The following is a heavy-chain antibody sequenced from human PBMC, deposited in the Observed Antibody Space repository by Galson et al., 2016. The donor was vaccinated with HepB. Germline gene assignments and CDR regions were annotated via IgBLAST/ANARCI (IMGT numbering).Heavy chain of an antibody. CDR1: AYTFTSYY. CDR2: ISAYNGNT. D-gene: IGHD6-13*01. J-gene: IGHJ5*02. Sequence: SVKVSCKAYAYTFTSYYIHWVRQAPGQGLEWMGWISAYNGNTNYAQKFQGRVTMTTDTSTSTAYMELRSLRSDDTAVYYCARGSSSWLNWFDPWGQGTLVTVSS. V-gene: IGHV1-18*04. CDR3: ARGSSSWLNWFDP.